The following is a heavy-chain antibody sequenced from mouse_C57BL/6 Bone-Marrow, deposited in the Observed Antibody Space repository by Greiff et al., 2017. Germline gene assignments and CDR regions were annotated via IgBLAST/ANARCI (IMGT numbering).Heavy chain of an antibody. D-gene: IGHD1-1*01. V-gene: IGHV5-15*01. J-gene: IGHJ1*03. CDR2: ISNLAYSI. CDR1: GFTFSDYG. Sequence: EVKVVESGGGLVQPGGSLKLSCAASGFTFSDYGMAWVRQAPRKGPEWVALISNLAYSIYYADTVKGRFTIARENAKNTLYLEMSSLRSEDTAMYYCARLTTVVYWYFDVWGTGTTVTVSS. CDR3: ARLTTVVYWYFDV.